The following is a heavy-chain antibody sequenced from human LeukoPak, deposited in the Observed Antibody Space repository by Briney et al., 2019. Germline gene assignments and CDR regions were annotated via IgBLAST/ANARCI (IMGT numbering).Heavy chain of an antibody. J-gene: IGHJ4*02. CDR2: ISGSGTTI. V-gene: IGHV3-48*03. Sequence: GGSLRLSCAASGFSFSTYEMNWVRQAPGKGLEWISYISGSGTTIDYTDSVKGRFTISRDNAKNSVYLQMNSLRAEDTAFYFCTSGSYFSWGQGTLVTVSS. CDR3: TSGSYFS. CDR1: GFSFSTYE. D-gene: IGHD1-26*01.